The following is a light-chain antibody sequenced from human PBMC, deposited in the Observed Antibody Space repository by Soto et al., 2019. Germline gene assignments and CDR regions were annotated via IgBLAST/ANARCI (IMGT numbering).Light chain of an antibody. CDR1: QSVSSNY. CDR2: GAS. Sequence: EIVLTQSPGTLSLSPGERATLSCRASQSVSSNYLAWYQQKPGQAPGLLIYGASIRATGIPDRFSGSGSETDFTLTISRLEPEDVAVYYCQHPWTFGQGTKVEIK. V-gene: IGKV3-20*01. J-gene: IGKJ1*01. CDR3: QHPWT.